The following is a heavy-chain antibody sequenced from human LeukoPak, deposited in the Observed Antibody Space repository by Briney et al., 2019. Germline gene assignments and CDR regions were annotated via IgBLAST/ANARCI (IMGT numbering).Heavy chain of an antibody. CDR3: ARDQVPSWGFDP. D-gene: IGHD3-10*01. J-gene: IGHJ5*02. CDR1: GGSISSGGYY. CDR2: IYYSGST. V-gene: IGHV4-31*03. Sequence: SETLSLTCTVSGGSISSGGYYWSWIRQHPGKGLEWIGYIYYSGSTYYNPSLKSRVTISVDTSKNQFSLKLSSVTAADTAVYYCARDQVPSWGFDPWGQGTLVTVSS.